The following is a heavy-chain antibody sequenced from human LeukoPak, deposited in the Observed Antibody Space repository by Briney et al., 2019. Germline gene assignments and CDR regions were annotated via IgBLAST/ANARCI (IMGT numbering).Heavy chain of an antibody. CDR1: RFTLSNYW. CDR2: INKDGGGA. J-gene: IGHJ4*02. D-gene: IGHD6-6*01. Sequence: GGSLRLSCVPSRFTLSNYWMYWVRQAPGRGRGWVARINKDGGGASYAHSVEGGLSIPRDNARKTRVLQANSLSAGGTGVYCVYRHSLSSLAARGGVYGAIASWGQGTMVTVSS. CDR3: YRHSLSSLAARGGVYGAIAS. V-gene: IGHV3-74*01.